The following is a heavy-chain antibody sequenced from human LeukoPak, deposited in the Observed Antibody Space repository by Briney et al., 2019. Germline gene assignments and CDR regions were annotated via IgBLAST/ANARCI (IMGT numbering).Heavy chain of an antibody. D-gene: IGHD6-19*01. Sequence: GESLKISCKGSGYSFTSYWIGWVRQIPGKGLEWMGIIYPGDSDTRYSPSFQGQVTISADKSISTAYLQWSSLKASDTAMYYCARVLGYSSGWYQNYYYYYMDVWGKGTTVTVSS. CDR3: ARVLGYSSGWYQNYYYYYMDV. CDR2: IYPGDSDT. J-gene: IGHJ6*03. V-gene: IGHV5-51*01. CDR1: GYSFTSYW.